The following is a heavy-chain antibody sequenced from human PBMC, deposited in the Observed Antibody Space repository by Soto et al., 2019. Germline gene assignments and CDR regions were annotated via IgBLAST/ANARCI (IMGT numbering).Heavy chain of an antibody. CDR3: ARAYDSGGIWYLAS. CDR2: ISGSGGST. J-gene: IGHJ4*02. D-gene: IGHD2-15*01. Sequence: GGSLRLSCAASGFTFSSYAMSWVRQAPGKGLEWVSAISGSGGSTYYADSVKGRFTISRDNSKNTLYLQMNSLRAEDTAVYYCARAYDSGGIWYLASWGQGTLVTVSS. CDR1: GFTFSSYA. V-gene: IGHV3-23*01.